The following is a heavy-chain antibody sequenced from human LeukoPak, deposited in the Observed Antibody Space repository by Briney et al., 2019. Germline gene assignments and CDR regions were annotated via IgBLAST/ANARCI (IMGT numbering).Heavy chain of an antibody. CDR1: GGSISSYY. D-gene: IGHD6-19*01. CDR3: ARLPYSTGWYYLDY. J-gene: IGHJ4*02. V-gene: IGHV4-59*08. CDR2: IYYSGST. Sequence: SETLSLTCTVSGGSISSYYWSWIRQPPGKGLESLGYIYYSGSTNYNPSLKSRVTLSLDTSKNQFSLKLSSVTAADTAVYYCARLPYSTGWYYLDYWGQGTLVTVSS.